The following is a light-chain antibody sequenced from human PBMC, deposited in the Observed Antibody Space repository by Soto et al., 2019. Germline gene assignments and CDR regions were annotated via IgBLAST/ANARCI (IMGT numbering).Light chain of an antibody. V-gene: IGKV3-20*01. J-gene: IGKJ1*01. CDR3: QQYGSSPRT. CDR1: QSVSSSY. CDR2: GAS. Sequence: EIVLTQSPGTLSLSPGERATLYCRASQSVSSSYLALYQQKHGQAPRLLIYGASSRSTGITDTFSGSGSGTDFTLTISRLEREDFPVYYCQQYGSSPRTFGQGTKVQIK.